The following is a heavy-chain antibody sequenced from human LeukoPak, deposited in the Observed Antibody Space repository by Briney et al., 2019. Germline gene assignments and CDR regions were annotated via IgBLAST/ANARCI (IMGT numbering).Heavy chain of an antibody. J-gene: IGHJ3*02. CDR3: AKDRVVAGTTGAFDI. V-gene: IGHV3-30*02. D-gene: IGHD6-19*01. CDR2: IRYDGSNK. CDR1: GFTFSSYG. Sequence: PGGSLRLSCAASGFTFSSYGMHWVRQAPGKGLEWVAFIRYDGSNKYYADSVKGRFTISRDNSKSTLYLQMNSLRAEDTAVYYCAKDRVVAGTTGAFDIWGQGTMVTVSS.